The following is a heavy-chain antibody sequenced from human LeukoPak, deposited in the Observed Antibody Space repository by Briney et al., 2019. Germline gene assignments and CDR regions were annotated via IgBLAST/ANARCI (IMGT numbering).Heavy chain of an antibody. CDR3: ARDAHYGSGSSFDY. Sequence: AASVKVSCKASGGTFSNYAVGWVRQAPGQGLEWMGEIIPIFGTANYAQKFQGRVTITADESTSTAYLDLSSLISDDTAVYYCARDAHYGSGSSFDYWGQGTLVTVSS. J-gene: IGHJ4*02. CDR2: IIPIFGTA. V-gene: IGHV1-69*01. D-gene: IGHD3-10*01. CDR1: GGTFSNYA.